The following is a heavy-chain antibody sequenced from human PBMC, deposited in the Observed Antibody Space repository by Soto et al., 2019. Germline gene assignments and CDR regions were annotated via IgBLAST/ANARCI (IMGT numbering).Heavy chain of an antibody. D-gene: IGHD3-22*01. CDR2: ISYAGNNK. Sequence: QVQLVESGGGVVQPGRSLRLSCAASGFTFSDYAMYWVRQAPGKGLEWVAVISYAGNNKYYADSVEGRFTISRDNSKNTLYLQMNSLRAEDSAVYYCARGLYYDTSYYYRDYWGQGTLVTVSS. CDR1: GFTFSDYA. CDR3: ARGLYYDTSYYYRDY. J-gene: IGHJ4*02. V-gene: IGHV3-30-3*01.